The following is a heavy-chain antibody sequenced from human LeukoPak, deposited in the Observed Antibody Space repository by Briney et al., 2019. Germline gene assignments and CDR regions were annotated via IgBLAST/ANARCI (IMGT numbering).Heavy chain of an antibody. CDR3: GRQYSDGFIDY. CDR1: GFTFNSYG. Sequence: GGSLRLSCAASGFTFNSYGMSWVRQAPGKGLEWVSIIYSGGSTYYADSVKGRFTISRDNSKNTLYLQMNSLRAEDTAVYYCGRQYSDGFIDYWGQGTLVTVSS. J-gene: IGHJ4*02. V-gene: IGHV3-53*01. D-gene: IGHD5-18*01. CDR2: IYSGGST.